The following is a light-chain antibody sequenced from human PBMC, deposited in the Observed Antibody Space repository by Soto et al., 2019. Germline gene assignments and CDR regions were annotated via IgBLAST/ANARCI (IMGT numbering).Light chain of an antibody. CDR1: QSISTF. CDR2: AAS. Sequence: EIKMTQSPSSVSASIGDRVTITCRASQSISTFLNWYQQKPGNAPKSLIYAASNLQSGVPSRFSGSGSGTDFTLTISSLQREDFATYYCQQSHITQYSFGQGTKV. CDR3: QQSHITQYS. V-gene: IGKV1-39*01. J-gene: IGKJ2*03.